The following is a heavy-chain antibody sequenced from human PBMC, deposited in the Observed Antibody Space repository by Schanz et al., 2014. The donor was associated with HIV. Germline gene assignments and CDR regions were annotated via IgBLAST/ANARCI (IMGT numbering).Heavy chain of an antibody. V-gene: IGHV1-69*01. CDR1: GYTFTAYS. J-gene: IGHJ6*02. CDR2: IIPIFGTT. D-gene: IGHD2-2*02. CDR3: ARRRSEIVPAAIVLHYYYGFDV. Sequence: QVQLVQSGAEVKKPGASVKVSCKASGYTFTAYSIHWVRQAPGQGLEWMGGIIPIFGTTNYAQKFQGRVTITADESTSTAYMELSSLRSEDTAVYYCARRRSEIVPAAIVLHYYYGFDVWGQGTTVTVS.